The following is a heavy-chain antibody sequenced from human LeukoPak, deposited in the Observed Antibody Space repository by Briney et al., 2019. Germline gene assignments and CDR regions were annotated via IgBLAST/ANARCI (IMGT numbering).Heavy chain of an antibody. CDR1: GGSFSGYY. Sequence: SETLSLTCAVYGGSFSGYYWSWIRQPPGKGLEWIGEINHSGSTNYKSSLKGRVTISVDTSKNQFSLKVTSMTAADTAVYYCAAQGRYTYGSDLDYWGQGSLVTVSS. D-gene: IGHD5-18*01. J-gene: IGHJ4*02. CDR2: INHSGST. V-gene: IGHV4-34*01. CDR3: AAQGRYTYGSDLDY.